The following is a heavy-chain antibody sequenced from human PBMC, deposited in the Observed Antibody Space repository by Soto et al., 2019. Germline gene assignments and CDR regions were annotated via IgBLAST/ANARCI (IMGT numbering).Heavy chain of an antibody. D-gene: IGHD1-7*01. CDR3: ARAMTRTVVTYFHC. CDR1: GGTFSNYV. V-gene: IGHV1-69*06. CDR2: IIPISGAA. J-gene: IGHJ4*02. Sequence: ASVKVSCTASGGTFSNYVVNWVLQAPGQGLEWMGRIIPISGAANYAQKFQGRVTITADKSTSTSYMELSSLRSEDTAVYYCARAMTRTVVTYFHCWGQGTLLTVAS.